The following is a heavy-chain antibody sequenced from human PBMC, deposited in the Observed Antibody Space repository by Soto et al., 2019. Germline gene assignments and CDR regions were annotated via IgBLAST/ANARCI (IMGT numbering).Heavy chain of an antibody. J-gene: IGHJ4*02. D-gene: IGHD3-22*01. V-gene: IGHV1-18*04. CDR1: GYTFTSYG. CDR2: ISAYNGKT. CDR3: ARPYDSSQSPRFDY. Sequence: GASVKVSCKASGYTFTSYGISWVRQAPGQGLEWMGWISAYNGKTNYAQNLQGRVSMTTDTSTTTAYMELRSLRSDDTAVYYCARPYDSSQSPRFDYWGQGTLVTVSS.